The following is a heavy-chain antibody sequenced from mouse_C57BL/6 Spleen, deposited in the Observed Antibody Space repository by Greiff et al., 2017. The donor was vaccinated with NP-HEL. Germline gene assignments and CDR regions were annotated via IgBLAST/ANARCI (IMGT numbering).Heavy chain of an antibody. J-gene: IGHJ2*01. CDR1: GYTFTSYW. D-gene: IGHD4-1*02. V-gene: IGHV1-64*01. CDR3: ARNNCDGSYFDY. Sequence: VQLQQPGAELVKPGASVKLSCKASGYTFTSYWMNWVKQRPGQGLEWIGMIHPNSGSTNYNEKFKSKATLTVDKSSSTAYMQLSSLTSEDSAVXYCARNNCDGSYFDYWGQGTTLTVSS. CDR2: IHPNSGST.